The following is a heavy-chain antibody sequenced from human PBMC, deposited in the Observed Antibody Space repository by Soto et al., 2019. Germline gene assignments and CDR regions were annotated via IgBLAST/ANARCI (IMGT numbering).Heavy chain of an antibody. CDR3: ARGNYYDSSGLDY. J-gene: IGHJ4*02. D-gene: IGHD3-22*01. CDR1: GYSFTSYW. CDR2: IYPGDSDT. Sequence: ESLNLSCNGSGYSFTSYWIGWVRQMPGKGLEWMGIIYPGDSDTRYSPSFQGQVTISADKSISTAYLQWSSLKASDTAMYYCARGNYYDSSGLDYWGQGTLVTVSS. V-gene: IGHV5-51*01.